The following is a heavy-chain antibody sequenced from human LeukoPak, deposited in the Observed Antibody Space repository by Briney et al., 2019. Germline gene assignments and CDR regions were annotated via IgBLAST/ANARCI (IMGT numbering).Heavy chain of an antibody. D-gene: IGHD2-8*01. V-gene: IGHV4-4*07. CDR1: GGSISSYY. J-gene: IGHJ5*01. CDR2: IYSSGNT. Sequence: PSETLSLTCTVSGGSISSYYWNWIRQPAGKGLEWIGRIYSSGNTNYNPSLKSRVTMSVDTSKNQFSLKLSSVTAADMAMYYCARAVLATKSEHWFDSWGQGTLVTVSS. CDR3: ARAVLATKSEHWFDS.